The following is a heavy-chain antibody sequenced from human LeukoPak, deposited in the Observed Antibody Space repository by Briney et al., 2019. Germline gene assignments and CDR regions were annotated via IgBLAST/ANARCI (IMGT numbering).Heavy chain of an antibody. Sequence: GGSLRLSCAASGFTFSSYSMNWVRQAPGKGLEWVSSISSSSSYIYYADSVKGRFTISRDNAKNSLYLQMNSLRAEDTAVYYCAREGDYSNYLDLDYWGQGTLVTVSS. CDR3: AREGDYSNYLDLDY. D-gene: IGHD4-11*01. CDR2: ISSSSSYI. V-gene: IGHV3-21*01. J-gene: IGHJ4*02. CDR1: GFTFSSYS.